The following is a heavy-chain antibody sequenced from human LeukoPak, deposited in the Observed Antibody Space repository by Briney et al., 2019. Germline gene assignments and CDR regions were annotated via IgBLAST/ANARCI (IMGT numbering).Heavy chain of an antibody. D-gene: IGHD5-18*01. V-gene: IGHV3-7*03. CDR3: AKDPRGHSYGYASLYFDY. Sequence: GGSLRLSCAASGFTFSSYWMSWVRQAPGKGLEWVANIKQDGSEKYYVDSVKGRFTISRDNAKNSLYLQMNSLRAEDTAVYYCAKDPRGHSYGYASLYFDYWGQGTLVTVSS. CDR2: IKQDGSEK. J-gene: IGHJ4*02. CDR1: GFTFSSYW.